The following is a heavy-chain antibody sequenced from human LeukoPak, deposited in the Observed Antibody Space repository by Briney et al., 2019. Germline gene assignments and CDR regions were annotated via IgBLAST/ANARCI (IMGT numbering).Heavy chain of an antibody. CDR3: ARDIYDSSGYYYGPFDY. J-gene: IGHJ4*02. V-gene: IGHV3-74*01. CDR2: INTDGSST. Sequence: PGGSLRLSCAASGFTFSSYWMHWVRQAPGKGLVWVSHINTDGSSTSYADSVKGRFTISRDNAKNTLYLQMNSLRAEDTAVYYRARDIYDSSGYYYGPFDYWGQGTLVTVSS. D-gene: IGHD3-22*01. CDR1: GFTFSSYW.